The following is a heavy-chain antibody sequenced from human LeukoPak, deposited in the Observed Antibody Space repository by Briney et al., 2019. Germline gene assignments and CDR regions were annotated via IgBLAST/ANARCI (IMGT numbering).Heavy chain of an antibody. Sequence: SETLSLTCTVSGSSISSYYWSWIRQPPGKGLGWIGYIYTSETTNFNPALRSRVTISIDTSKNQVSLRLSSVTAADTALYYCARHRSPSSVSFFDSRGQGMLVIVSS. CDR3: ARHRSPSSVSFFDS. J-gene: IGHJ4*02. CDR1: GSSISSYY. D-gene: IGHD3-22*01. CDR2: IYTSETT. V-gene: IGHV4-4*09.